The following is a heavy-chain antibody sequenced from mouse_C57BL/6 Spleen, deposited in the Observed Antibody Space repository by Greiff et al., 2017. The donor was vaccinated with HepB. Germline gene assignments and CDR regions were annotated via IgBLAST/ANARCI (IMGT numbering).Heavy chain of an antibody. CDR2: IRNKANGYTT. D-gene: IGHD2-1*01. V-gene: IGHV7-3*01. CDR1: GFTFTDYY. CDR3: ARSIYYGNCEGYFDV. J-gene: IGHJ1*03. Sequence: EVKLVESGGGLVQPGGSLSLSCAASGFTFTDYYMSWVRQPPGKALEWLGFIRNKANGYTTEYSASVKGRLSISRDNSQSILYLQMNALRAEDSATYYCARSIYYGNCEGYFDVWGTGTTVTVSS.